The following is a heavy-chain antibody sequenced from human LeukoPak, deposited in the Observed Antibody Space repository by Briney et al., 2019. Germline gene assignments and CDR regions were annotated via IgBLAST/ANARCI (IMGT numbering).Heavy chain of an antibody. J-gene: IGHJ6*02. D-gene: IGHD3-10*01. CDR1: GFTFSSYA. V-gene: IGHV3-64D*06. CDR3: VKATYYYGSGSYEIYYYGMDV. CDR2: ISSNGGST. Sequence: GGSLRLSCSASGFTFSSYAMHWVRQAPGKGVEYVSAISSNGGSTYYADSVKGRFTISRDNSKNTLYLQMSSLRAEDTAVYYCVKATYYYGSGSYEIYYYGMDVWGQGTTVTVSS.